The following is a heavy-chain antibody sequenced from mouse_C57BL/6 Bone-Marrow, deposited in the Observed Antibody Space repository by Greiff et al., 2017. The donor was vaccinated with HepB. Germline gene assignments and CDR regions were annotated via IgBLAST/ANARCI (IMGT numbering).Heavy chain of an antibody. CDR1: GFTFSDYG. Sequence: EVKLMESGGGLVKPGGSLKLSCAASGFTFSDYGMHWVRQVPEKGLEWVAYISSGSSTIYYADTVKGRFTISRDNAKNTLFLQMTSLRSEDTAMYYCARWGSHWGQGTTLTVSS. J-gene: IGHJ2*01. CDR3: ARWGSH. CDR2: ISSGSSTI. V-gene: IGHV5-17*01.